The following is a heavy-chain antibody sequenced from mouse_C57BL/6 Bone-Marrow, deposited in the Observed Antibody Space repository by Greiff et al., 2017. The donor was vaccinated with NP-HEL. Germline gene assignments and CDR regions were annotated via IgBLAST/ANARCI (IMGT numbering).Heavy chain of an antibody. CDR1: GFTFSSYA. V-gene: IGHV5-9-1*02. CDR2: ISSGGDYI. J-gene: IGHJ2*01. CDR3: TRGRYDGYFHYFDY. D-gene: IGHD2-3*01. Sequence: EVKLMESGEGLVKPGGSLKLSCAASGFTFSSYAMSWVRQTPEKRLEWVAYISSGGDYIYYADTVKGRFNISRDTARNTLYLQMSSLKSEDTAMYYCTRGRYDGYFHYFDYWGQGTTLTVSS.